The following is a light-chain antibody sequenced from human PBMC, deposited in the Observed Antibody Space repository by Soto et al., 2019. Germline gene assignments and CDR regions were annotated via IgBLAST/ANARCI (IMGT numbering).Light chain of an antibody. V-gene: IGKV3-20*01. CDR3: QHYSSSPPAIT. Sequence: EIVLTQSPGTQSLSPGERATLSCRASQSVTSGYLAWYQQQPNQAPRLLIYGASYRATDIPDRFSGGGSGTDFTLTISRLEPEDFAVYYCQHYSSSPPAITFGQGTRLEIK. J-gene: IGKJ5*01. CDR1: QSVTSGY. CDR2: GAS.